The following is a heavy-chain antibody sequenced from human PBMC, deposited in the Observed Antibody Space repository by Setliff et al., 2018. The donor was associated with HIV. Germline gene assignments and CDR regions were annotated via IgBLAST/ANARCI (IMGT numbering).Heavy chain of an antibody. CDR3: ATRAYDSRGYLRSRVSGAAFDI. Sequence: SVKVSCKVSGYTLTELSIHWVRQAPGKGLEWMGGFDPQYDKTFYAQKFQGRVTMSEDTSTDTAYMELSSLRSEDTAVYYCATRAYDSRGYLRSRVSGAAFDIWGQGTMVTVSS. D-gene: IGHD3-22*01. CDR1: GYTLTELS. J-gene: IGHJ3*02. V-gene: IGHV1-24*01. CDR2: FDPQYDKT.